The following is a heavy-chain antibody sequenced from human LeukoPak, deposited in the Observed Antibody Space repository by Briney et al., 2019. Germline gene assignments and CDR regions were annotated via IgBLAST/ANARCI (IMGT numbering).Heavy chain of an antibody. J-gene: IGHJ6*03. V-gene: IGHV3-30*02. CDR1: GFTFSSHG. CDR3: ARLMAVRGGHYYYFMDV. CDR2: IQYDGRHK. D-gene: IGHD3-10*01. Sequence: GGSLRLSCAASGFTFSSHGIHWVRQAPGKGLEWVAFIQYDGRHKYYADSVKGRFTISRDNSKNTLYLQMTSLRAEDTAVYFCARLMAVRGGHYYYFMDVWGKGTTVTVSS.